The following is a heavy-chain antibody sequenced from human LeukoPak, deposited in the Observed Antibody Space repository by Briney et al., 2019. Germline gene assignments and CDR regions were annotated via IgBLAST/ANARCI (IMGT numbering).Heavy chain of an antibody. D-gene: IGHD3-22*01. J-gene: IGHJ4*02. Sequence: GGSLRLSCAASGFTFSSYAMSWVRQAPGKGLEWVSAISASGGSTYYADSVKGRFTFSRDNSKNTLYLQMNSLRAEDTAVYYCARGPPRYYYDSSGYDYWGQGTLVTVSS. CDR2: ISASGGST. CDR1: GFTFSSYA. CDR3: ARGPPRYYYDSSGYDY. V-gene: IGHV3-23*01.